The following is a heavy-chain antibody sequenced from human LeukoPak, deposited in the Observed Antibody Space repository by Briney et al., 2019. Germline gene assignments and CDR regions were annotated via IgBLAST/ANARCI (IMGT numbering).Heavy chain of an antibody. D-gene: IGHD3-10*01. CDR3: ARGRHYYGWGMDV. Sequence: GGSLRLSCTTSGFTFSTYAMSWVRQAPGKGLEWVANIKQDGSEKDYVDSVKGRFTIFRDNAKNSVYLQMNSLRVEDTAVYYCARGRHYYGWGMDVWGQGTTVTVSS. V-gene: IGHV3-7*01. J-gene: IGHJ6*02. CDR2: IKQDGSEK. CDR1: GFTFSTYA.